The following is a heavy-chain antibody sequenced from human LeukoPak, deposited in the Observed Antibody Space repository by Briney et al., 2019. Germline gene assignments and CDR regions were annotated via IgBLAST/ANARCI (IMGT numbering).Heavy chain of an antibody. J-gene: IGHJ4*02. CDR1: GLTFSSHW. CDR3: VKTRMYSSSPLEY. CDR2: ITNDGSST. D-gene: IGHD6-6*01. Sequence: PGGSLRLSCAASGLTFSSHWMHWVRQAPGKGLVWVSRITNDGSSTTYADSVKGRFTISRDNAKNMLYLQMSSLRVEDTAVYYCVKTRMYSSSPLEYWGQGTLVTVSS. V-gene: IGHV3-74*01.